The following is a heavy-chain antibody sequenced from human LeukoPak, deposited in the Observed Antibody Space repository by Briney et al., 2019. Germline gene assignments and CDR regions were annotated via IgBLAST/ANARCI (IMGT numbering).Heavy chain of an antibody. J-gene: IGHJ4*02. CDR2: ITFDGSYK. V-gene: IGHV3-30*18. D-gene: IGHD6-13*01. Sequence: GGSLRLSCAASGFTFSSYGMHWVRQAPGKGLEWVAVITFDGSYKYYADSVKGRFTISRDNSKNTLYLQMNSLRAEDTAVYYCAKDRVTAAGYYFDYWGQGTLVTVSS. CDR3: AKDRVTAAGYYFDY. CDR1: GFTFSSYG.